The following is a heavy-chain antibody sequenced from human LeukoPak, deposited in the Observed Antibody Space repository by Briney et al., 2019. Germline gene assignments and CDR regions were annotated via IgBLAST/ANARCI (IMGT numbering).Heavy chain of an antibody. CDR1: GFMFSNYD. CDR2: ISGDGSST. Sequence: GGSLRLSCAASGFMFSNYDMHWVRQAPGKGLVWVSYISGDGSSTTYADSVKGRFTISRDNAKNTLDLQMNSLRAEDTAVYYCARGGWGTAIDYWAQGTLVTVSS. D-gene: IGHD1-7*01. V-gene: IGHV3-74*01. CDR3: ARGGWGTAIDY. J-gene: IGHJ4*02.